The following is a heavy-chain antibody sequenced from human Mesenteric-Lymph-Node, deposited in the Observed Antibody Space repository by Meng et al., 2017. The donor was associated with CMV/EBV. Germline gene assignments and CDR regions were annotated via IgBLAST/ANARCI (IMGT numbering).Heavy chain of an antibody. CDR2: ISAYNGNT. CDR1: YG. D-gene: IGHD2/OR15-2a*01. J-gene: IGHJ4*02. Sequence: YGISWVRQAPGQGLEWMGWISAYNGNTNYAQKLQGRVTMTTDTSTSTAYMELSRLRSDDTAFYYCARESCSTTSCYSDNYKEAYFDYWGQGTLVTVSS. CDR3: ARESCSTTSCYSDNYKEAYFDY. V-gene: IGHV1-18*01.